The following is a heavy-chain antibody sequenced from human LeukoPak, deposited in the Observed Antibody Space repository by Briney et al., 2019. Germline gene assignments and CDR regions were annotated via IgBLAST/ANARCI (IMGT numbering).Heavy chain of an antibody. J-gene: IGHJ4*02. Sequence: SETLSLTCAVYGGSFSGYYWSWIRQPPGKGLEWIGEINHSGSTNYNPSLKSRVTISVDKSKNQFSLKLSSVTAADTAVYYCARDRPPGDYRGQGTLVTVSS. CDR1: GGSFSGYY. CDR3: ARDRPPGDY. V-gene: IGHV4-34*01. CDR2: INHSGST.